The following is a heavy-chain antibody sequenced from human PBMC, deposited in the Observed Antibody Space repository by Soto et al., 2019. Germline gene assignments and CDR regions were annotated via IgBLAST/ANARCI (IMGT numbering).Heavy chain of an antibody. J-gene: IGHJ4*02. CDR1: VYTLTELS. Sequence: GASVKVSCKVSVYTLTELSMHWVRQAPGKGLEWMGDFDPEDGETIYAQKFQGRVNMTEDTSTDTAYMELSSLRSEDTAVYYCATIGSHDVLLWFGELLKFDYWGQGTLVTVSS. CDR3: ATIGSHDVLLWFGELLKFDY. CDR2: FDPEDGET. D-gene: IGHD3-10*01. V-gene: IGHV1-24*01.